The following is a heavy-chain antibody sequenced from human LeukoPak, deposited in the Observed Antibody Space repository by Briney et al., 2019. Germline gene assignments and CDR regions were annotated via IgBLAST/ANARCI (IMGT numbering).Heavy chain of an antibody. J-gene: IGHJ4*02. D-gene: IGHD2-2*01. V-gene: IGHV1-46*01. Sequence: ASVKVSCKASGYTFTSYYMHWVRQAPGQGLEWMGIINPSGGSTSYAQKFQGRVTMTRDTSTSTVYMELSSLRSEDTAVYYCARGPGGVPAALYYFDYWGQGTPVTVSS. CDR3: ARGPGGVPAALYYFDY. CDR2: INPSGGST. CDR1: GYTFTSYY.